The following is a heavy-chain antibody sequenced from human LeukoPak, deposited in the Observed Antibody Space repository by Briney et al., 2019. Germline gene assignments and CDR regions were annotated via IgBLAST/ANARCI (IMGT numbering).Heavy chain of an antibody. CDR3: ARWDGYSSSPDY. V-gene: IGHV1-2*02. CDR1: GYTVTGFY. CDR2: SNPHSADT. Sequence: ASVKVSCKASGYTVTGFYMHWVRQAPGQGLEWMGWSNPHSADTGYAQKLLGRVPMTRNLYIRTISMELPRLRSDDTALYYCARWDGYSSSPDYWGQGNLVNVSS. D-gene: IGHD6-13*01. J-gene: IGHJ4*02.